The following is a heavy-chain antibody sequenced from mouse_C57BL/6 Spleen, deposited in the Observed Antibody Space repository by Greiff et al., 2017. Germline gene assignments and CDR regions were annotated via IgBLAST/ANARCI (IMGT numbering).Heavy chain of an antibody. CDR1: GYTFTDYY. CDR2: INPNNGGT. V-gene: IGHV1-26*01. Sequence: VQLKQSGPELVKPGASVKISCKASGYTFTDYYMNWVKQSHGKSLEWIGDINPNNGGTSYNQKFKGKATLTVDKSSSTAYMELRSLTSEDSAVYYCARGNGYSEGYVDYWGQGTTLTGSS. CDR3: ARGNGYSEGYVDY. J-gene: IGHJ2*01. D-gene: IGHD2-3*01.